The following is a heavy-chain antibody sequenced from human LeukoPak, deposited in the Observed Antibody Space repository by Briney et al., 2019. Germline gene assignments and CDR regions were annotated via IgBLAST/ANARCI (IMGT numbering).Heavy chain of an antibody. D-gene: IGHD1-26*01. J-gene: IGHJ3*02. CDR2: INPNSGGT. Sequence: GASVKVSCKASGYTFTGYYMHWVRQAPGQGLEWMGWINPNSGGTNYAQKFQGRVTMTRDTSISTAYMELSRLRSDDTAVYYCARDSKRYRGRNDAFDIRGQGTMVTVSS. V-gene: IGHV1-2*02. CDR1: GYTFTGYY. CDR3: ARDSKRYRGRNDAFDI.